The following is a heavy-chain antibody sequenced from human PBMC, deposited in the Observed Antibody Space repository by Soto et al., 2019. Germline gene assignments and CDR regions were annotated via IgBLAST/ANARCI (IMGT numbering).Heavy chain of an antibody. D-gene: IGHD7-27*01. CDR3: ARESGPFDY. J-gene: IGHJ4*02. CDR1: GFTFSDSW. V-gene: IGHV3-7*01. CDR2: IKPDESEK. Sequence: GSLRLSCTASGFTFSDSWMTWVRQAPGKGLEWVARIKPDESEKKYADSVRGRFTISRDNSKNTLYLQMNSLRAEDTAVYYCARESGPFDYWGQGTLVTVSS.